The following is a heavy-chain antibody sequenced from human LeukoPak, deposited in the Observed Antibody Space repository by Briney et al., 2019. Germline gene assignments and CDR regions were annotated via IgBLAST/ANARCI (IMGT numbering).Heavy chain of an antibody. V-gene: IGHV4-4*02. Sequence: PSETLSLTCAVSGGSISSSNRWSWVRQPPGKGLEWIGEIYHSGSTNYNPSLKSRVTISVDKSKNQFSLKLSSVTAADTAVYYCARDGAHYGDYADYWGQGTLVTVSS. CDR3: ARDGAHYGDYADY. J-gene: IGHJ4*02. CDR2: IYHSGST. D-gene: IGHD4-17*01. CDR1: GGSISSSNR.